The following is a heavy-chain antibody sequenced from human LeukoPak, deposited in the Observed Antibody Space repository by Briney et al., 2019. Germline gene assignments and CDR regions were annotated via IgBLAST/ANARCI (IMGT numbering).Heavy chain of an antibody. CDR1: GGSFSGYY. Sequence: SETLSLTCAVYGGSFSGYYWSWIRQPPGKGLEWIGEINHSGSTNYNPSLKSRVTISVDTSKNQFSLKLSSVTAADTAVYYCARRRRPDIVEVVAATPYNWFDPWGQGTLVTVSS. CDR3: ARRRRPDIVEVVAATPYNWFDP. D-gene: IGHD2-15*01. CDR2: INHSGST. V-gene: IGHV4-34*01. J-gene: IGHJ5*02.